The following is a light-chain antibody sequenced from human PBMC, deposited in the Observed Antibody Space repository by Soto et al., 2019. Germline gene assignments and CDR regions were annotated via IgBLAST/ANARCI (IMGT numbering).Light chain of an antibody. V-gene: IGKV3-20*01. CDR3: QQYDYFIT. CDR2: GAS. J-gene: IGKJ5*01. Sequence: EIVLTQSPGTLSLSPGDTATLSCRASQSGTSTYLAWYQQKPGQAPRLLIYGASSRATGIPDRFSCSGSGTDFTLTISRLEPEAFAVYYCQQYDYFITFGQGTLLETK. CDR1: QSGTSTY.